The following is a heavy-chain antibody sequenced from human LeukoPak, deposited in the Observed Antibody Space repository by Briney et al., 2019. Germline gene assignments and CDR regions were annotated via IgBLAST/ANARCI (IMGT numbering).Heavy chain of an antibody. CDR3: ARGSSGIIVVVPATYFDY. CDR1: GGTFSSYA. V-gene: IGHV1-69*01. Sequence: GASVKVSCKASGGTFSSYAISRVRQAPGQGLEWMGGIIPIFGTANYAQKFQGRVMITADESTSTAYMELSSLRSEDTAVYYCARGSSGIIVVVPATYFDYWGQGTLVTVSS. J-gene: IGHJ4*02. D-gene: IGHD2-2*01. CDR2: IIPIFGTA.